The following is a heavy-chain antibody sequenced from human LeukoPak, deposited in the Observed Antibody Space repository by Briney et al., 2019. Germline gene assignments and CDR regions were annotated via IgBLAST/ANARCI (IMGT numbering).Heavy chain of an antibody. V-gene: IGHV3-23*01. CDR3: ARDIVAAGLFFDY. CDR1: GFTFSSYA. D-gene: IGHD6-13*01. CDR2: ISGSGGST. J-gene: IGHJ4*02. Sequence: PGGSLRLSCAASGFTFSSYAMSWARQAPGKGLEWVSGISGSGGSTYYAASVKGRFTISRDNSKNTLYLQMNSLRAEDTAVYYCARDIVAAGLFFDYWGQGTLVTVSS.